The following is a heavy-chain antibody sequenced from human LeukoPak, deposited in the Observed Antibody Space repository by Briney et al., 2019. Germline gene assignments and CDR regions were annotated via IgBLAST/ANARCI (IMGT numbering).Heavy chain of an antibody. D-gene: IGHD2-2*01. J-gene: IGHJ4*02. Sequence: SETLSLTCTVSGYSISSGYYWGWIRQPPGKGLEWIGSIYHSGSTYYNPSLKSRVTISVDRSKNQFSLKLSSVTAADTAVYYCARVGLVVPAAGFYYWGQGTLVTVSS. CDR2: IYHSGST. V-gene: IGHV4-38-2*02. CDR3: ARVGLVVPAAGFYY. CDR1: GYSISSGYY.